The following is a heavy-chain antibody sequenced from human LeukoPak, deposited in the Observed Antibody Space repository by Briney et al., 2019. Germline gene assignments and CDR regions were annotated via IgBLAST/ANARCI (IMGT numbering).Heavy chain of an antibody. CDR1: GFTFSGSA. CDR2: IRSKANSYAT. J-gene: IGHJ4*02. V-gene: IGHV3-73*01. D-gene: IGHD6-6*01. Sequence: GGSLRLSCAASGFTFSGSAMHWVRQASGKGLEWVGRIRSKANSYATAYAASVKGRFTISRDDSKNTAYLQMNSLKTEDTAVYYCTSSIAARPVRLNYWGQGTLVTVSS. CDR3: TSSIAARPVRLNY.